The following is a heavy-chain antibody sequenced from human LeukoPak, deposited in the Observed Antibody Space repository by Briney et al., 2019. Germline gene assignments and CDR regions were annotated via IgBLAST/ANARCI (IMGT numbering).Heavy chain of an antibody. CDR3: AKVEYYYDSSPTDY. J-gene: IGHJ4*02. D-gene: IGHD3-22*01. CDR2: ISGDGGST. Sequence: GGSLTLSCAASGFTFDDYAMHWVRQAPGKGLEWVSLISGDGGSTYYADSVKGRFTISRDNSKNSLYLQMNSLRAEDTAVYYCAKVEYYYDSSPTDYWGQGTLVTVSS. CDR1: GFTFDDYA. V-gene: IGHV3-43*02.